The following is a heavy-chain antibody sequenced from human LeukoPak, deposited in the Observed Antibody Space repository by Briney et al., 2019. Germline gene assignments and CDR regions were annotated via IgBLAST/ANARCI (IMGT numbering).Heavy chain of an antibody. Sequence: PSETLSLTCTVTGGSISSYYWSWIRQPPGKGLEWIGYIYYTGSTNYNPSLKSRVTISVDTSKNQFSLKLSSVTAADTAVYHCASQQLSQLYYLDNCGHGTLVTGSS. CDR2: IYYTGST. J-gene: IGHJ4*01. V-gene: IGHV4-59*01. CDR1: GGSISSYY. CDR3: ASQQLSQLYYLDN. D-gene: IGHD6-13*01.